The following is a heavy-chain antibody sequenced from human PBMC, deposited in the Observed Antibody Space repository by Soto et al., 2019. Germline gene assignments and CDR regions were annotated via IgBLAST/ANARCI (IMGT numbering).Heavy chain of an antibody. Sequence: SETLSLTCTVSGGSISSGDYYWSWTRQPPGKGLEWIAYIHNSVSTHYNPSLKSRVTISVDTSKNQFSLKLSSVTAADTAVYYCARSRYSGSYFFDYWGQGILVTVSS. CDR1: GGSISSGDYY. V-gene: IGHV4-30-4*01. CDR3: ARSRYSGSYFFDY. J-gene: IGHJ4*02. D-gene: IGHD1-26*01. CDR2: IHNSVST.